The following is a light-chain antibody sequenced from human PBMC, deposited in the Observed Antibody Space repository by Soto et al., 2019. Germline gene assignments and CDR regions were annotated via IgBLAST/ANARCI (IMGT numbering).Light chain of an antibody. CDR2: RNN. CDR1: NSNIGSKY. J-gene: IGLJ2*01. Sequence: PRAGTGCPWRWVPYPYYRSNSNIGSKYVYWYQQFPGTAPKLLIYRNNQRPSGVPDRFSGSKSGTSASLAISDLRSEDEADYYCASWDASVGGPAFGGGTKVTVL. V-gene: IGLV1-47*01. CDR3: ASWDASVGGPA.